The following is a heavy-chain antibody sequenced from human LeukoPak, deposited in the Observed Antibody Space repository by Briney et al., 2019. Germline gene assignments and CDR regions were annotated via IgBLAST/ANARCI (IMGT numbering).Heavy chain of an antibody. Sequence: SETLSLTCTVSGGXISSGGYYWSWIRQHPGKGLEWIGYIYYSGSTYYNPSLKSRVTISVDTPKNQFSLKLSSVTAADTAVYYCAGAARPYYFDYWGQGTLVTVSS. J-gene: IGHJ4*02. CDR1: GGXISSGGYY. CDR2: IYYSGST. CDR3: AGAARPYYFDY. V-gene: IGHV4-31*03. D-gene: IGHD6-6*01.